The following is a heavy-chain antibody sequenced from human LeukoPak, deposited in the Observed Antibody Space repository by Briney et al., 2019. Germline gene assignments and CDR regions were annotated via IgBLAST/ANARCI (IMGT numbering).Heavy chain of an antibody. CDR1: GFTFSNAW. Sequence: SGGPLRLSCAASGFTFSNAWMSWVRQAPGKGLEWVGRIKSKTDGGTTDYAAPVKGRFTISRDDSKNTLYLQMNSLKTEDTAVYYCTKDVTAVAGTFDYWGQGTLVTVSS. V-gene: IGHV3-15*01. CDR2: IKSKTDGGTT. D-gene: IGHD6-19*01. J-gene: IGHJ4*02. CDR3: TKDVTAVAGTFDY.